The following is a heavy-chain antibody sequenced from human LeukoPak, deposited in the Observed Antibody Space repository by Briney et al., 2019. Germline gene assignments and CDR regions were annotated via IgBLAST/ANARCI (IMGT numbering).Heavy chain of an antibody. J-gene: IGHJ6*02. V-gene: IGHV4-59*08. Sequence: SETLSLTCTVSGGSISSYYWSWIRQPPGKGLEWIGYIYYSGSTNYNPSLKSRLTISVDTSKNQFSLKLSSVTAADTAVYYCARQGRDYGMDVWGQGTTVTVSS. CDR1: GGSISSYY. CDR2: IYYSGST. CDR3: ARQGRDYGMDV.